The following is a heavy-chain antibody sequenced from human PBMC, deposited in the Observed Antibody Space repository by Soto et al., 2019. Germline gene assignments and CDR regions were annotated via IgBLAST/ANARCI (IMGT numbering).Heavy chain of an antibody. J-gene: IGHJ6*02. CDR2: IVVGSGNT. V-gene: IGHV1-58*01. CDR1: GFTFTSSA. Sequence: QMQLVQSGPEVKKPGTSVKVSCKASGFTFTSSAVQWVRQARGNRLEWIGWIVVGSGNTNYAQKFQERVTITRDMSTSTAYMELSSLRSEDTAVYYCAAWASYYYGMDVWGQGTTVTVSS. CDR3: AAWASYYYGMDV.